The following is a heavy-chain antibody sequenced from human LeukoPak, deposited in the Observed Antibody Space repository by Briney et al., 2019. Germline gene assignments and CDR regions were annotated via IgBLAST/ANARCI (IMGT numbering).Heavy chain of an antibody. J-gene: IGHJ6*04. D-gene: IGHD3-10*01. CDR1: GGSISSYY. CDR3: ARDRPGFSGYYYGMDV. V-gene: IGHV4-59*01. CDR2: IYYSGST. Sequence: PSETLSLTCTVSGGSISSYYWSWIRQPPGKGLEWIGYIYYSGSTNYNPSLKSRVTISVDTSKSQFSLKLSSVTAADTAVYYCARDRPGFSGYYYGMDVWGKGTTVTVPS.